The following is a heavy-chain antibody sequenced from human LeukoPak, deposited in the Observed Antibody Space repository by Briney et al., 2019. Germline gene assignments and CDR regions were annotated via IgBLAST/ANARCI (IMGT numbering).Heavy chain of an antibody. CDR2: INPNSGGT. J-gene: IGHJ6*03. Sequence: ASVKVSCKASGYTFTGYYMHWVRQAPGQGLEWMGWINPNSGGTNYAQKFQGRVTMTRDTSISTAYMELSRLRSDDTAVYYCARVPPVRGVISDYYYYYMDVWGKGTTVTVSS. V-gene: IGHV1-2*02. CDR3: ARVPPVRGVISDYYYYYMDV. CDR1: GYTFTGYY. D-gene: IGHD3-10*01.